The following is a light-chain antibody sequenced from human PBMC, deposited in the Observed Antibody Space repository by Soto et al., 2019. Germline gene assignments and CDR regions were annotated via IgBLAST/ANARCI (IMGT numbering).Light chain of an antibody. CDR1: SSNIESNT. Sequence: QLVLTQPPSASGTPGQRVTISCSGSSSNIESNTVSWYQQLPGTAPKLLIYVNNQRPSAVPDRFSGSKSGISASLAISGLQSEDEADYYCAAWDDSLNGVVFGGGTKVTVL. V-gene: IGLV1-44*01. J-gene: IGLJ2*01. CDR2: VNN. CDR3: AAWDDSLNGVV.